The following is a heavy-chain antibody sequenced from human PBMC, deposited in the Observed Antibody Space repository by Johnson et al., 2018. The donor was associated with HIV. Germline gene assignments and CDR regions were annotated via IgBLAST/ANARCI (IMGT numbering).Heavy chain of an antibody. D-gene: IGHD1-26*01. J-gene: IGHJ3*02. CDR2: ISYDASNK. CDR3: ARGGVGDVFDI. Sequence: QVQLVESGGGLVQPGGSLRLSCAASGFTVSSNYMSWVRQAPGKGLEWVAVISYDASNKYYADSLKGRFTISRDNAKNSLYLQMNSLRAEDTAVYYCARGGVGDVFDIWGQGTMVTVSS. V-gene: IGHV3-30-3*01. CDR1: GFTVSSNY.